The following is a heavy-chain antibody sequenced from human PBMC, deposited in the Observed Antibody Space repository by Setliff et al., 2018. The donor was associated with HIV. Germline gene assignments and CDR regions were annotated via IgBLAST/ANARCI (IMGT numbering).Heavy chain of an antibody. D-gene: IGHD3-10*01. Sequence: SETLSLTCTVSGVSISNYYWSWIRQPAGKGLEWIGRVYASAYSNYNPSLKSRVTMSVDTSQNQFSLKLRSVNAADTAVYYCARDWVTRSNYYGSGSPWYFDFWGRGILVTVSS. J-gene: IGHJ2*01. CDR1: GVSISNYY. V-gene: IGHV4-4*07. CDR3: ARDWVTRSNYYGSGSPWYFDF. CDR2: VYASAYS.